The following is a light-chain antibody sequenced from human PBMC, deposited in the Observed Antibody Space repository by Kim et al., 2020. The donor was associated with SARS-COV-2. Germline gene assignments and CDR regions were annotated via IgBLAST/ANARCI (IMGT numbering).Light chain of an antibody. V-gene: IGKV3-15*01. CDR3: QQYNNWTPRYT. Sequence: EIVMTQSPATLSVSPGERATLSCRASQSVSSNLAWYQQKPGQDPRLLIYGASTRATGIPARFSGSGSGTEFTLTISSLQSEDFAVYYCQQYNNWTPRYTFGEGTKLEI. CDR1: QSVSSN. J-gene: IGKJ2*01. CDR2: GAS.